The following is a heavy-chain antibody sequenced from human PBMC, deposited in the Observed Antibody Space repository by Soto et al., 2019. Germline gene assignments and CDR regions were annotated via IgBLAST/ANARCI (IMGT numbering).Heavy chain of an antibody. V-gene: IGHV4-59*01. CDR3: ARLVATITGGFDY. D-gene: IGHD5-12*01. Sequence: LSLTCTVSGGSISSYYWSWIRQPPGKGLEWIGYIYYSGSTNYNPSLKSRVTISVDTSKNQFSLKLSSVTAADTAVYYCARLVATITGGFDYWGQGTLVTVSS. CDR1: GGSISSYY. J-gene: IGHJ4*02. CDR2: IYYSGST.